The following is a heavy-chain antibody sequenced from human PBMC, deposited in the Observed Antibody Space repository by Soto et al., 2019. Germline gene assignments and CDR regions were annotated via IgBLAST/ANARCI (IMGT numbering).Heavy chain of an antibody. D-gene: IGHD2-15*01. CDR2: ISYDGSNK. CDR3: AKDLRGLYCSGGSCYAPADY. V-gene: IGHV3-30*18. J-gene: IGHJ4*02. CDR1: GFTFSSYG. Sequence: GGSLRLSCAASGFTFSSYGMHWVRQAPGKGLEWVAVISYDGSNKYYADSVKGRFTISRDNSKNTLYLQMNSLRAEDTAVYYCAKDLRGLYCSGGSCYAPADYWGQGTLVTVSS.